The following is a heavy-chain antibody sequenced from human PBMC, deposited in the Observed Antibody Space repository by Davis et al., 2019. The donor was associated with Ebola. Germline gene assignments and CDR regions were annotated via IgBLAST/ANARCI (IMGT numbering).Heavy chain of an antibody. J-gene: IGHJ3*02. CDR3: ATGGRIGGTDVDAFDI. D-gene: IGHD1-26*01. CDR2: ISAYNGNT. CDR1: GYTFTSYG. Sequence: AASVKVSCKASGYTFTSYGISWVRQAPGQGLEWMGWISAYNGNTNYAQKLQGRVTMTEDTATDTAYMELSSLRSEDTAVYYCATGGRIGGTDVDAFDIWGQGTMVTVSS. V-gene: IGHV1-18*01.